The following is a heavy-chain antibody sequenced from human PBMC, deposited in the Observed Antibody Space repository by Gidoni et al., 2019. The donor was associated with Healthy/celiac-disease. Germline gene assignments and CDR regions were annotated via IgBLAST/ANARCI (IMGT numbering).Heavy chain of an antibody. D-gene: IGHD6-19*01. Sequence: QVQLVQSGAEVKKPGASVKVSCKASGYTFPSYDINWVRQATGQGLEWMGWMNPNSGNTGYAQKVQGRVTMTRNTSISTAYMELSSLRSEDTAVYYCARGQEKQWLDAFDYWGQGTLVTVSS. CDR1: GYTFPSYD. CDR3: ARGQEKQWLDAFDY. J-gene: IGHJ4*02. CDR2: MNPNSGNT. V-gene: IGHV1-8*01.